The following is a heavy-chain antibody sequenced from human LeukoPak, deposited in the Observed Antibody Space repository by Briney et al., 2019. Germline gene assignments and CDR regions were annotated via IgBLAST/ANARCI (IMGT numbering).Heavy chain of an antibody. J-gene: IGHJ4*02. CDR3: ATDILTGYYIDY. V-gene: IGHV3-21*01. D-gene: IGHD3-9*01. CDR2: ISSSSSYI. Sequence: GGSLRLSCAASGFTFSSYSMNWVRQAPGKGLEWVSSISSSSSYIYYADSVKGRFTISRDNAKNSLYLQMNSLRAEDTAVYYCATDILTGYYIDYWGQGTLVTASS. CDR1: GFTFSSYS.